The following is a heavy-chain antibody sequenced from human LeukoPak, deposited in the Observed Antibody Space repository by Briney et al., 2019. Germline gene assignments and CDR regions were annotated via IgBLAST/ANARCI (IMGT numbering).Heavy chain of an antibody. Sequence: SETLSLTCLVSGASSSSADHYWTWIRQPPGKGLEWVGYIYFSGSTYYNPSLKGRATISLDTSKSRFSLKMTSVTAADTAVYYCASVPYGSGSYYWFDPWGQGTLVTVSS. CDR2: IYFSGST. V-gene: IGHV4-30-4*07. J-gene: IGHJ5*02. D-gene: IGHD3-10*01. CDR3: ASVPYGSGSYYWFDP. CDR1: GASSSSADHY.